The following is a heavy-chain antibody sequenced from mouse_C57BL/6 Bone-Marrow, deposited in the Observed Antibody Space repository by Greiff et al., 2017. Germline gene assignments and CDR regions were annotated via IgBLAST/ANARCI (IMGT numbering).Heavy chain of an antibody. D-gene: IGHD2-1*01. Sequence: EVKLMESGGDLVKPGGSLKLSCAASGFTFSSYGMSWVRQTPDTRLEWVATISSGGSYTYYPDSVKGRFTISRDNAKNTLYLQMSSLKSEDTAMYYCARHGNYVSGWFGYWGQGTLVTVSA. J-gene: IGHJ3*01. V-gene: IGHV5-6*01. CDR3: ARHGNYVSGWFGY. CDR2: ISSGGSYT. CDR1: GFTFSSYG.